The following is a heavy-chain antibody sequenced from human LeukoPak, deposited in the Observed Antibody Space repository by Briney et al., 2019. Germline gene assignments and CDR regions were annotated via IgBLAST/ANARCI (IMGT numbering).Heavy chain of an antibody. J-gene: IGHJ6*03. V-gene: IGHV3-23*01. D-gene: IGHD1-14*01. CDR1: GFTFSNYV. Sequence: GGSLRLSCAASGFTFSNYVMTWVRQAPGKGLEWVSGISGSGGSTYYADSVKGRFTISRDNSKNTLYLQMNSLRAEDTAVYYCAKDREEYGTYYHYYMDVWGKGTTVTVSS. CDR2: ISGSGGST. CDR3: AKDREEYGTYYHYYMDV.